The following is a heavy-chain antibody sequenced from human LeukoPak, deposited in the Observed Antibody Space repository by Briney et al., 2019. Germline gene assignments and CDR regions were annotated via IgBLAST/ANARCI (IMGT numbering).Heavy chain of an antibody. D-gene: IGHD2-15*01. CDR3: AREGCGGSCSGYYGMDV. J-gene: IGHJ6*02. CDR2: ISSSSSYI. CDR1: GFTFSSYS. Sequence: PGGSLRLSCAASGFTFSSYSMNWVRQAPGKGLEWVSSISSSSSYIYYADSVKGRFTISRDNAKNSLYLQMNSLRAEDTAVYYCAREGCGGSCSGYYGMDVWGRGTTVTVSS. V-gene: IGHV3-21*01.